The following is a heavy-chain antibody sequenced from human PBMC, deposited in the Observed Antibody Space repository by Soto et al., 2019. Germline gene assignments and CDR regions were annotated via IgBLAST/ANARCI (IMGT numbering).Heavy chain of an antibody. J-gene: IGHJ5*02. CDR1: GGSISSGGYY. Sequence: PSETLSLTCTVSGGSISSGGYYWNWIRQRPGKGLEWIGYIYYSGSFYYNPSLKSRITISVDTSKNQFSLKLSPVTAADTAVYYCARGHHLKAAIESWCDPWGQGTLVT. CDR2: IYYSGSF. V-gene: IGHV4-31*03. CDR3: ARGHHLKAAIESWCDP. D-gene: IGHD2-2*01.